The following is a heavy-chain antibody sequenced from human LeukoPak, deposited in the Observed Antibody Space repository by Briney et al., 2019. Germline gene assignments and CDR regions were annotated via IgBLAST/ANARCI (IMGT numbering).Heavy chain of an antibody. CDR1: GGSISSGDYY. CDR2: IYYSGST. Sequence: SETLSLTCTVSGGSISSGDYYWSWIRQPPGKGLEWIGYIYYSGSTYYHPSLKSRVTISVDTSKNQFSLKLSSVTAADTAVYYCARVPLLDYGGNLYYFDYWGQGTLVTVSS. J-gene: IGHJ4*02. CDR3: ARVPLLDYGGNLYYFDY. V-gene: IGHV4-30-4*08. D-gene: IGHD4-23*01.